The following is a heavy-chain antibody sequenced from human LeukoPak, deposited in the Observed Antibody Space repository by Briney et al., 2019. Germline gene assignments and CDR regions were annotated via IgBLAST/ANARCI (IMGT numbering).Heavy chain of an antibody. D-gene: IGHD5-18*01. J-gene: IGHJ4*02. CDR2: IYYSGST. V-gene: IGHV4-59*02. CDR1: GGSVSSYY. Sequence: KTSETLSLTCTVSGGSVSSYYWSWIRQPPGKGLEWIGYIYYSGSTNYNPSLKSRVTISVDTSKNQFSLKLSSVTAADTAVYYCASGYSYGGRPLGRFDSWGQGTLVTVSS. CDR3: ASGYSYGGRPLGRFDS.